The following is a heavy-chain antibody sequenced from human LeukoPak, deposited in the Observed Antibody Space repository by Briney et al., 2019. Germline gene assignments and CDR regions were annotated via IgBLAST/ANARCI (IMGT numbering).Heavy chain of an antibody. Sequence: GGSLRLSCAASGFTFSSYEMNWVRQAPGKGLEWVSYISSSGSTIYYADSVKGRFTISRDNAKNSLYLQMNSLRAEDTAVYYCARAQPHVLRYFDWLYAANFDYCGQGTLVTVSS. D-gene: IGHD3-9*01. CDR1: GFTFSSYE. CDR2: ISSSGSTI. CDR3: ARAQPHVLRYFDWLYAANFDY. J-gene: IGHJ4*02. V-gene: IGHV3-48*03.